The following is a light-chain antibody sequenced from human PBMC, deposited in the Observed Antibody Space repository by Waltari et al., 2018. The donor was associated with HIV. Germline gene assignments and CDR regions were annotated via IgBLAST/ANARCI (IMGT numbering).Light chain of an antibody. Sequence: HSALTQPASVSGSPGQSITISCTGTSRDIGSSQYVSWYQHLPDKAPKLIIYEVHNRPSGVSPRFSGSKSGSTASLTSSVLQAADEADYYCRSDTSRKSLVFGGGTKLTVL. CDR2: EVH. V-gene: IGLV2-14*01. J-gene: IGLJ3*02. CDR1: SRDIGSSQY. CDR3: RSDTSRKSLV.